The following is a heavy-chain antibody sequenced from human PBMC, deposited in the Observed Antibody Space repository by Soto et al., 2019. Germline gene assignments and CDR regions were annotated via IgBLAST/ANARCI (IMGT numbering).Heavy chain of an antibody. V-gene: IGHV4-59*08. CDR2: IYSSGST. CDR1: GGSFISYY. J-gene: IGHJ5*02. Sequence: SETLSLTCTVSGGSFISYYWSWIRQPPGKGLEWIGYIYSSGSTNYNPSLKSRVSMSVDTSRHQFSLNLRSVTAADTAVYYCAARISGSWFDPWGQGTLVTVSS. D-gene: IGHD1-26*01. CDR3: AARISGSWFDP.